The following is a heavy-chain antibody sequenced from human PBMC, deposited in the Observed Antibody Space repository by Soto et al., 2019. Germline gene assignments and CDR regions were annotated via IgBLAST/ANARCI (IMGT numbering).Heavy chain of an antibody. CDR1: GFTFSSYA. D-gene: IGHD6-19*01. J-gene: IGHJ2*01. Sequence: EVQLLESGGGLVQPGGSLRLSCAASGFTFSSYAMSWVRQAPGKGLEWVSTISGGGGSTYYADSVKGRFTISRDNSKNTLYLQMNSLRVEDTAVYYCAEGRDSSGWGWYFDLWAVAPWSPSPQ. V-gene: IGHV3-23*01. CDR3: AEGRDSSGWGWYFDL. CDR2: ISGGGGST.